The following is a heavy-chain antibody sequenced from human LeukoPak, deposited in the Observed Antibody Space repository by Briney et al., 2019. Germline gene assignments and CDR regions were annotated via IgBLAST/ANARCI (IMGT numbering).Heavy chain of an antibody. CDR1: GGSISSGGYY. Sequence: PSQTLSLTCTVSGGSISSGGYYWSWIRQPPGKGLEWIGEINHSGSTNYNPSLKSRATISVDTSKNQFSLELSSVTAADTAVYYCARGEFKYSSFWGSSCEFDPWGQGTLVTVSS. J-gene: IGHJ5*02. V-gene: IGHV4-30-2*01. CDR3: ARGEFKYSSFWGSSCEFDP. CDR2: INHSGST. D-gene: IGHD6-6*01.